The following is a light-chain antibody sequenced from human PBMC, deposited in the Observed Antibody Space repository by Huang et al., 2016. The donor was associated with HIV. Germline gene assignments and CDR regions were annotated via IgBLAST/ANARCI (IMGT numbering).Light chain of an antibody. Sequence: EVMMTQSPATLSVSLGDKASLSCRASQRVGVNLAWYQQKPGQAPTLLIYGASDRATGISVRFSGSGSGTDFTLTISSLQSEDSAVYFCQQYDKWPGTFGQGTRLQI. CDR1: QRVGVN. CDR3: QQYDKWPGT. J-gene: IGKJ2*01. CDR2: GAS. V-gene: IGKV3-15*01.